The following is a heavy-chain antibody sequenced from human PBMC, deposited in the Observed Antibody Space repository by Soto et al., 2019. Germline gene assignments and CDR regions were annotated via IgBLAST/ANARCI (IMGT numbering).Heavy chain of an antibody. CDR1: GFTFSSYG. Sequence: QVQLVESGGGVVQPGRSLRLSCAASGFTFSSYGMHWVRQAPGKGLEWVAVIWYDGSNKYYADSVKGRFTISRDNSKNTLYLQMNSLRAEDTAVYYCARDGGNYCSSTSCYRGWFDPWGQITLVTVSS. J-gene: IGHJ5*02. CDR3: ARDGGNYCSSTSCYRGWFDP. V-gene: IGHV3-33*01. CDR2: IWYDGSNK. D-gene: IGHD2-2*02.